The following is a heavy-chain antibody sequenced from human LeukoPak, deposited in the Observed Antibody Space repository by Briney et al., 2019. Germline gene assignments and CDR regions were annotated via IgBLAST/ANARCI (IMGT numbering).Heavy chain of an antibody. D-gene: IGHD1-14*01. CDR2: INHSGST. Sequence: SETLSLTCAVYGWSFSGYYWGWIRQPPGKGLEWIGEINHSGSTNYNPPLKSRVTISVDTSKNQFSLKLSSVTAADTAVYYCARASEDYYYYYMDVWGKGTTVTISS. CDR1: GWSFSGYY. J-gene: IGHJ6*03. V-gene: IGHV4-34*01. CDR3: ARASEDYYYYYMDV.